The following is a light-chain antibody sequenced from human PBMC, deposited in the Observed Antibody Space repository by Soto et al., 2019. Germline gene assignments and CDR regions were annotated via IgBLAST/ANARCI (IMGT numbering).Light chain of an antibody. CDR3: QQYNNWWT. CDR1: QSVSSTY. J-gene: IGKJ1*01. V-gene: IGKV3-15*01. CDR2: GAS. Sequence: IVMTQSPATLSLSPGERATLSCRASQSVSSTYLAWYQQKPGQAPRLLIYGASTRATGIPARFSGSGSGTEFTLTISSLQSEDFAVYYCQQYNNWWTFGQGTKVDIK.